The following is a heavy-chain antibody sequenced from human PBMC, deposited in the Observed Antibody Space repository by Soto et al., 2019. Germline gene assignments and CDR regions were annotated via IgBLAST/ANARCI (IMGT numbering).Heavy chain of an antibody. J-gene: IGHJ4*02. CDR2: INHSGST. V-gene: IGHV4-34*01. D-gene: IGHD6-13*01. CDR1: GGSFSGYY. CDR3: AKELGYSSSWSPIDY. Sequence: SVTMSLTCAVDGGSFSGYYWSWIRQHTGKGLEWIGEINHSGSTNYNPSLKSRVTISVDTSKNQFSLKPSSVTAADTAVYYCAKELGYSSSWSPIDYWGQGTLVTVSS.